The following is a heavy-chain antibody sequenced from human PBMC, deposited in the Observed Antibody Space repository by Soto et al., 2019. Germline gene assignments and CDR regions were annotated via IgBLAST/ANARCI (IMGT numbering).Heavy chain of an antibody. J-gene: IGHJ3*02. Sequence: PGGSLRLSCAASGFTFSSYAMSWVRQAPGKGLEWVSAISGSGGSTYYADSVKGRFTISRDNSKNTLYLQMNSLRAEDTAVYYCAKGRWYYGSGSYDAFDIWGQGTMVTVSS. CDR3: AKGRWYYGSGSYDAFDI. V-gene: IGHV3-23*01. CDR2: ISGSGGST. CDR1: GFTFSSYA. D-gene: IGHD3-10*01.